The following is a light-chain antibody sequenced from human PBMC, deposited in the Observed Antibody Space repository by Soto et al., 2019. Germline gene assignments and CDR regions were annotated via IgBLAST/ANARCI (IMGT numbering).Light chain of an antibody. V-gene: IGLV2-14*01. CDR2: EVG. Sequence: QSVLTQPASVSGSPGQSITISCTGTGSDISAYNCVSWYQQHPGKAPKLMIYEVGDRPSGLSNRFSCSKSGNTASLTISRLQAEDEADYYCSSYTSNNFYVFGTGTKVTVL. CDR1: GSDISAYNC. J-gene: IGLJ1*01. CDR3: SSYTSNNFYV.